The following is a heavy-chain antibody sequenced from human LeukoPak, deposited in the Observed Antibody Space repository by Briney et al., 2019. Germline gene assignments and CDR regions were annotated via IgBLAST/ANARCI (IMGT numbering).Heavy chain of an antibody. CDR3: AREVVPAATYMDV. CDR2: IIPMFATP. CDR1: GDTFTTYA. Sequence: ASVKVSCKASGDTFTTYAIIWVRQAPGQGLEWVGGIIPMFATPNYAQRLRGRVTITADKSTTTAYMELNRLRSDDTAVYYCAREVVPAATYMDVWGKGTTVTVSS. J-gene: IGHJ6*03. V-gene: IGHV1-69*06. D-gene: IGHD2-2*01.